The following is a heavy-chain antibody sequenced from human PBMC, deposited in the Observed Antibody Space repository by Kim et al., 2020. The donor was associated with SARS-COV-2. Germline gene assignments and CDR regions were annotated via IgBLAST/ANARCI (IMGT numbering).Heavy chain of an antibody. CDR2: FDPEDGET. D-gene: IGHD2-21*02. J-gene: IGHJ5*02. V-gene: IGHV1-24*01. CDR3: ATAPVVVTAGWFDP. CDR1: GYTLPELS. Sequence: ASVKVSCKVSGYTLPELSMHWVRQAPGKGLEWMGGFDPEDGETIYAQKFQGRVTMTEDTSTDTAYMELSSLRSEDTAVYYCATAPVVVTAGWFDPWGQGTLVTVSS.